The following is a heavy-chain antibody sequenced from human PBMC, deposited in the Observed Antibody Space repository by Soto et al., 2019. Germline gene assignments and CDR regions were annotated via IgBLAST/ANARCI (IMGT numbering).Heavy chain of an antibody. J-gene: IGHJ4*02. D-gene: IGHD2-8*02. CDR3: ARLISVAHTGYFDY. V-gene: IGHV4-4*02. Sequence: QVQLQESGPRLVKPSGTLSLTCAVSSGSISSTSWCSWVRQPPGKGLEWIGEISHSGSTNYNASLKSRVIISVDKSKIQFSLRLTSVTAADTAIYYCARLISVAHTGYFDYWGQGTLVTVSS. CDR2: ISHSGST. CDR1: SGSISSTSW.